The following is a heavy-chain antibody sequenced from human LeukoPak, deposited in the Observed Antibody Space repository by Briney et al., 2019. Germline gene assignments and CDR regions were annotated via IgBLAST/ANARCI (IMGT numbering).Heavy chain of an antibody. CDR3: ARGVAAAGP. V-gene: IGHV1-3*01. Sequence: ASGXXXCKACGDTFTSYAXHWVRQXPXQRLEWMGWINAGNGNTKYSQKFQGRVTITRDTSASTAYMELSSLRSEDTAVYYCARGVAAAGPWGQGTLVTVSS. D-gene: IGHD6-13*01. CDR1: GDTFTSYA. J-gene: IGHJ5*02. CDR2: INAGNGNT.